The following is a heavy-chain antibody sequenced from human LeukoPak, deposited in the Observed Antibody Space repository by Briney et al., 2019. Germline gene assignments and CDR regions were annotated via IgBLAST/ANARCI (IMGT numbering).Heavy chain of an antibody. J-gene: IGHJ3*02. CDR2: INPNSGVT. Sequence: ASLKVSCKASGYTFTGYYMHCGRQAPGQGLEWMGWINPNSGVTNYAQKFQGRVTMTRDTSISQVYMEPGRLRSDDKAVYYCAGLAYCGGVCRDFDIWGQGTMVSVCS. CDR1: GYTFTGYY. V-gene: IGHV1-2*02. CDR3: AGLAYCGGVCRDFDI. D-gene: IGHD2-21*02.